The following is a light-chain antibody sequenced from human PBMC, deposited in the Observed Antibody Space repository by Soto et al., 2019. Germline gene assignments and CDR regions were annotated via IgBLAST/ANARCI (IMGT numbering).Light chain of an antibody. CDR1: RSVSANY. V-gene: IGKV3-20*01. Sequence: ETVLTQSPGTLSLSPGERATLFCRASRSVSANYLAWYQQKPGQAPRLLIYGASSRATGIPDRFRGSGSGTDFTCTVSRLVPEDFAVYYCQQYGSSPPSWTFGQGTKGEIK. CDR2: GAS. CDR3: QQYGSSPPSWT. J-gene: IGKJ1*01.